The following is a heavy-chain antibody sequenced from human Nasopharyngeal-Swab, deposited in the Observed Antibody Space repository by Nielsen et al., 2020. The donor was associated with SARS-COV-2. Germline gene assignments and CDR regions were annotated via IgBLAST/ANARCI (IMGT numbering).Heavy chain of an antibody. Sequence: GESLKISCAASGFTFSSYAMSWVRQAPGKGLEWVSAISGSGGSTYYADSVKGRFTISRDNSKNTLYLQMNSLRAEDTAVYYCARADYYDFWSGGYGMDVWGQGTTVTVSS. CDR2: ISGSGGST. D-gene: IGHD3-3*01. V-gene: IGHV3-23*01. CDR1: GFTFSSYA. CDR3: ARADYYDFWSGGYGMDV. J-gene: IGHJ6*02.